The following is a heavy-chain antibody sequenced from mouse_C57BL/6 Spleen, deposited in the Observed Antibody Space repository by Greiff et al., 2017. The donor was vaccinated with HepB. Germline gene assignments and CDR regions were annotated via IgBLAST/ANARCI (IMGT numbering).Heavy chain of an antibody. Sequence: EVKVEESGGGLVKPGGSLKLSCAASGFTFSSYTMSWVRQTPEKRLEWVATISGGGGNTYYPDSVKGRFTISRDNAKNTLYLQMSSLRSEDTAFYYWARHRRGGFDVWGTGTTVTVSS. V-gene: IGHV5-9*01. CDR1: GFTFSSYT. J-gene: IGHJ1*03. CDR2: ISGGGGNT. CDR3: ARHRRGGFDV.